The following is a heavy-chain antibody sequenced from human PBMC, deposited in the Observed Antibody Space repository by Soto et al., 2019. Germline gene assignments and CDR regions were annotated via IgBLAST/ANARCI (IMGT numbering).Heavy chain of an antibody. J-gene: IGHJ3*02. Sequence: PGGSLRLSCAASGFTFSSYGMHWVRQAPGKGLEWVAVISYDGSNKYYADSVKGRFTISRDNSKNTLYLQMNSLRAEDTAVYYCGSGDSYAFDIWGQGTMVTVSS. CDR1: GFTFSSYG. V-gene: IGHV3-30*03. D-gene: IGHD2-15*01. CDR3: GSGDSYAFDI. CDR2: ISYDGSNK.